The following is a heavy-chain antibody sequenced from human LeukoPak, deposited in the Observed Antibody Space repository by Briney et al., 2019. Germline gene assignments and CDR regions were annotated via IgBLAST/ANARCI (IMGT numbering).Heavy chain of an antibody. CDR3: ASRVGATGSIDY. V-gene: IGHV1-8*01. J-gene: IGHJ4*02. D-gene: IGHD1-26*01. CDR2: MNPNSGNT. CDR1: GYTFTRYD. Sequence: VASVKVSFKASGYTFTRYDINWVRQATGQGVEWMGWMNPNSGNTGYAQKFQGRVTMTRNTSISTAYMELSSLRSEDTAVYYCASRVGATGSIDYWGQGTLVTVSS.